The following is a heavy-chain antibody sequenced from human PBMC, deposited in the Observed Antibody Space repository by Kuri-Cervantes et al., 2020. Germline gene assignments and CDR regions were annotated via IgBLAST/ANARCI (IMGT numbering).Heavy chain of an antibody. CDR2: ISYDGSNK. Sequence: GESLKISCAASGFTFSSYAMHWVRQAPGKGLEWVAVISYDGSNKYYADSVKGRFTISRDNSKNTLYPQMNSLRAEDTAVYYCARGGYGMDVWGQGTTVTVSS. CDR3: ARGGYGMDV. J-gene: IGHJ6*02. CDR1: GFTFSSYA. V-gene: IGHV3-30-3*01.